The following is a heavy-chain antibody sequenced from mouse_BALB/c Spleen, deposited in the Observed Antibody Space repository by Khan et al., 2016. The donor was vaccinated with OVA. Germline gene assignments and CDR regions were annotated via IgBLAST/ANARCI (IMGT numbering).Heavy chain of an antibody. CDR3: ARDSYGYMGYFDY. Sequence: EVELVESGGGLVQPGGSRKLSCAASGFTFSSFGMHWVRQAPEKGLEWVAYISSGSNTIYYADTLKGRFTISRDNPKNTLFLQMTSLRSEDTAMYYCARDSYGYMGYFDYCGQGTTLTVSS. D-gene: IGHD1-2*01. V-gene: IGHV5-17*02. CDR1: GFTFSSFG. CDR2: ISSGSNTI. J-gene: IGHJ2*01.